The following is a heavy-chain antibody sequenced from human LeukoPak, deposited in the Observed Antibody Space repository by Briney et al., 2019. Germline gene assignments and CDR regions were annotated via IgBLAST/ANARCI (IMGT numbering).Heavy chain of an antibody. CDR3: ARVSGYSYGYYFDY. J-gene: IGHJ4*02. V-gene: IGHV1-69*04. CDR1: GGTFSSYA. CDR2: IIPILGIA. D-gene: IGHD5-18*01. Sequence: ASVKVSCKASGGTFSSYAISWVRQAPGQGLEWMGRIIPILGIANYAQKFQGRVTITADKSTSTAYTELSSLRSEDTAVYYCARVSGYSYGYYFDYWGQGTLVTVSS.